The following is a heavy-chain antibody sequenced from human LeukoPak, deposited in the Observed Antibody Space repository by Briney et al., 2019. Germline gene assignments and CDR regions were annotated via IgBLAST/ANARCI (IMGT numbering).Heavy chain of an antibody. V-gene: IGHV4-34*01. CDR2: IDHSGDT. Sequence: AETLSLTCAVYGGSFSAYYWSWIRQPPGKGLGWIGEIDHSGDTNYNPSLKSRVTISVDTSKNQFSLKLSSVTAADTAVYYCARLFTTGTTANFDYWGQGTLVTVSS. CDR3: ARLFTTGTTANFDY. J-gene: IGHJ4*02. D-gene: IGHD1-1*01. CDR1: GGSFSAYY.